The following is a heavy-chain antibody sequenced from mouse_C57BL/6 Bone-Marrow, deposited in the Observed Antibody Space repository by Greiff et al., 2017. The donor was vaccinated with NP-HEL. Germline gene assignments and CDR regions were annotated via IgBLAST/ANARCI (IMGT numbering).Heavy chain of an antibody. Sequence: VQLQQSGPELVKPGASVKIPCKASGYTFTDYNMDWVKQSHGKSLEWIGDINPNNGCTIYNQKFKGKATLTVDKSSSTAYMELRSLTSEDTAVYYCAKGGSYWYFDVWGTGTTVTVSS. V-gene: IGHV1-18*01. J-gene: IGHJ1*03. D-gene: IGHD3-1*01. CDR3: AKGGSYWYFDV. CDR1: GYTFTDYN. CDR2: INPNNGCT.